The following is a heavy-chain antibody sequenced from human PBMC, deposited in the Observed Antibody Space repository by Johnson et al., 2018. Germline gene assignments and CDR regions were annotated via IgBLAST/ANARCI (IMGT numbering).Heavy chain of an antibody. V-gene: IGHV4-59*01. J-gene: IGHJ6*02. D-gene: IGHD1-7*01. CDR2: IYYSGST. CDR1: GGSISSYY. Sequence: QVQLQESGPGLVKPSETLSLTCTVSGGSISSYYWSWIRQPPGKGLEWIGYIYYSGSTNYNPSLKSRVTISVDTSKNQFSLKLSSVTAADTAVFYYARDGPTGTRSLYCMDVWGQGTTVTVSS. CDR3: ARDGPTGTRSLYCMDV.